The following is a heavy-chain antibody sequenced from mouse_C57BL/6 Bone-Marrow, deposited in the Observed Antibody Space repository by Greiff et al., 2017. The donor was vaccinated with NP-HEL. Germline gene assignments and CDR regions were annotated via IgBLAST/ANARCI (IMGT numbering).Heavy chain of an antibody. CDR1: GFTFSDYY. V-gene: IGHV5-16*01. J-gene: IGHJ1*03. Sequence: EVQLVESEGGLVQPGSSMKLSCTASGFTFSDYYMAWVRQVPEKGLEWVANINYDGSSTYYLDSLKSRFIISRDNAKNILYLQMSSLKSEDTATYYCARVQGYKLPYWYFDVWGTGTTVTVSS. CDR2: INYDGSST. D-gene: IGHD2-2*01. CDR3: ARVQGYKLPYWYFDV.